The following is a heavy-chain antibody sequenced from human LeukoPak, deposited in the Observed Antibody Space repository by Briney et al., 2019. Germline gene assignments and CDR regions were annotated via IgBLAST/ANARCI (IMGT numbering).Heavy chain of an antibody. Sequence: GGSLRLSCAASGFTFDDYGMSWVRQAPGKGLEWVSGINWNGGSTGYADSVKGRFTISRDNSKNTLYLQMNSLRVEDTAVYYCARDKRQQLDYWGQGTLVTVSS. V-gene: IGHV3-20*04. CDR3: ARDKRQQLDY. CDR1: GFTFDDYG. D-gene: IGHD6-13*01. J-gene: IGHJ4*02. CDR2: INWNGGST.